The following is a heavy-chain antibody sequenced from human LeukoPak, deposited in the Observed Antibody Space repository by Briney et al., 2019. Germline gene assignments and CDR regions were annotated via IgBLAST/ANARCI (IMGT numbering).Heavy chain of an antibody. CDR1: GFTFDDYG. V-gene: IGHV3-20*04. Sequence: GGSLRLSCAASGFTFDDYGMSWVRQAPGKGLEWVSGINWNGGSTGYADSVKGRFTISRDNAKNSLYLQMNSLRAEDTAAYYCARESNYYDSRNWFDPWGQGTLVTVSS. J-gene: IGHJ5*02. CDR2: INWNGGST. CDR3: ARESNYYDSRNWFDP. D-gene: IGHD3-22*01.